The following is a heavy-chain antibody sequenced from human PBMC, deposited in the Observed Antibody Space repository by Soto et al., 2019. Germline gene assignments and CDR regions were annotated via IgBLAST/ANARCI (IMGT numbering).Heavy chain of an antibody. CDR1: GFTFSSYC. CDR2: IWYDGSNK. J-gene: IGHJ6*02. D-gene: IGHD3-9*01. Sequence: GGSLRLSCAASGFTFSSYCMHWVRQAPGKGLEWVAVIWYDGSNKYYADSVKGRFTISRDNSKNTLYLQMNSLRAEDTAVYYCARDIFLTGYSPGGMDVWGQGTTVTVSS. CDR3: ARDIFLTGYSPGGMDV. V-gene: IGHV3-33*01.